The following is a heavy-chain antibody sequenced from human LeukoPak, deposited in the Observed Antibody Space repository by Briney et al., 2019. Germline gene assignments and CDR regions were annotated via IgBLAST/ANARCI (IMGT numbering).Heavy chain of an antibody. D-gene: IGHD3-16*02. J-gene: IGHJ4*02. Sequence: GGSLRLSCAASGFTFSNSWMSWVRQAPGKGLEWVANIKQDVSEKYYVDSVKGRFTISRDNARNSLYLQMNSLRAEDTAVYYCARIIGAFGTYRYDSWGQGTLVSVSS. CDR2: IKQDVSEK. CDR3: ARIIGAFGTYRYDS. CDR1: GFTFSNSW. V-gene: IGHV3-7*01.